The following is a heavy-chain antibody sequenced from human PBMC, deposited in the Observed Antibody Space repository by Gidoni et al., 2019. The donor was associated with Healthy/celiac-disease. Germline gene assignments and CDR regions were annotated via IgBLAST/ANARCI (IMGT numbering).Heavy chain of an antibody. Sequence: EVQLVESGGGLVKPGGSLRLSCAASGFTFSNAWMSWVRQAQGKGLEWVGRIKSKTDGGTTDYAAPVKGRFTISRDDSKNTLYLQMNSLKTEDTAVYYCTTTPPEFVVVPAAIDAFDIWGQGTMVTVSS. CDR2: IKSKTDGGTT. V-gene: IGHV3-15*01. J-gene: IGHJ3*02. D-gene: IGHD2-2*01. CDR3: TTTPPEFVVVPAAIDAFDI. CDR1: GFTFSNAW.